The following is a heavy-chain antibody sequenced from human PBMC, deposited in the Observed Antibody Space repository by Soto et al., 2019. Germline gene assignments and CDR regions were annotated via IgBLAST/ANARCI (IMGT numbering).Heavy chain of an antibody. V-gene: IGHV4-4*02. CDR3: ARDPPDGDSYFDY. Sequence: SETLSLTCVVSGGSISSSNYLSWARQPPGKGLEWIGEIYQRGNTNYNPSLKSRVILSIDKSKNQFSLSLSSVTAADTAVYYCARDPPDGDSYFDYWGQGTLVTVSS. D-gene: IGHD4-17*01. J-gene: IGHJ4*02. CDR1: GGSISSSNY. CDR2: IYQRGNT.